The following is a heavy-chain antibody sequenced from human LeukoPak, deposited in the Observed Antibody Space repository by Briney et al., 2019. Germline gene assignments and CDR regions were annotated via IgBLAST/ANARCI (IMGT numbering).Heavy chain of an antibody. CDR1: GGTFSNYA. V-gene: IGHV1-69*05. CDR3: ARDQAGSPFYDILTGGYYYYGMDV. CDR2: IIPIFGTA. Sequence: GASVKVSCKASGGTFSNYAITWVRQAPGQGLEWMGGIIPIFGTANYAQKLQGRVTMTTDTSTSTAYMELRSLRSDDTAVYYCARDQAGSPFYDILTGGYYYYGMDVWGQGTTVTVSS. J-gene: IGHJ6*02. D-gene: IGHD3-9*01.